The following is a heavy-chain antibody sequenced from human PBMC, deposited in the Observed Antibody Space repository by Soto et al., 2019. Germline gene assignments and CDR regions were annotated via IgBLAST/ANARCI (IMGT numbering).Heavy chain of an antibody. CDR2: INPNSGGT. V-gene: IGHV1-2*04. CDR1: GYTFTGYY. Sequence: ASVKVSCKASGYTFTGYYMHWVRQAPGQGLEWMGWINPNSGGTNYAQKFQGWVTMTRDTSISTAYMELSRLRSDDTAVYYCARGLADYYGSGSYSMDYWGQGTLVTVSS. D-gene: IGHD3-10*01. CDR3: ARGLADYYGSGSYSMDY. J-gene: IGHJ4*02.